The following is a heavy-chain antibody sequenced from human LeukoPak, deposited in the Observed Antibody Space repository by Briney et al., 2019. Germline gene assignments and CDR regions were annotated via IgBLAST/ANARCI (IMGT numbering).Heavy chain of an antibody. Sequence: PGGSLRLSCAASGFTFSSHSMNWVREAPGKGLEWVSSISSSSSYIYYADSVKGRFTISRDNAKTSLYLQMNSLRAEDTAVYYCASLLTGYSSGRGDYWGQGTLVTVSS. CDR2: ISSSSSYI. J-gene: IGHJ4*02. CDR1: GFTFSSHS. CDR3: ASLLTGYSSGRGDY. V-gene: IGHV3-21*01. D-gene: IGHD6-19*01.